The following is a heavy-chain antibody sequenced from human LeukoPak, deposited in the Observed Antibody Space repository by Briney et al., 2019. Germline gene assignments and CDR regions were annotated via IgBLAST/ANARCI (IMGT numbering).Heavy chain of an antibody. CDR2: ISGSGGST. D-gene: IGHD4-17*01. CDR1: GFTFSSYA. V-gene: IGHV3-23*01. J-gene: IGHJ4*02. Sequence: PGGSLRLSCAASGFTFSSYAMSWVRQATGKGLEWVSSISGSGGSTYYADSVKGRFTISRDNSKNTLYLQMNSLRVEDTAVYYCVSRDYGPYWGQGTLVTVSS. CDR3: VSRDYGPY.